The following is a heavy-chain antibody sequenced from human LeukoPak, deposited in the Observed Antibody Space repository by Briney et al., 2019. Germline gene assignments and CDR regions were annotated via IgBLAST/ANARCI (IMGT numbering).Heavy chain of an antibody. Sequence: PGGSLRLSCAASRFTFSSYAMSWVRQAPGKGLEWVSAISGSGGSTYYADSVKGRFTISRDNSRNTLLLQMNSLRAEDTAVYNCAKIATYYDSSPFDYWGQGTLVTVSS. CDR3: AKIATYYDSSPFDY. CDR2: ISGSGGST. CDR1: RFTFSSYA. J-gene: IGHJ4*02. V-gene: IGHV3-23*01. D-gene: IGHD3-22*01.